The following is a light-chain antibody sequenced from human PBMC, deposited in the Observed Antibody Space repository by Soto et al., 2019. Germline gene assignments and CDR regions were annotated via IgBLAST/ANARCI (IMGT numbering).Light chain of an antibody. Sequence: DIQMTQSPSSLSASVGDRVTITCRASQGIANYLAWYQQKPGKVPKLLIYAASTLQSGVPSRFSGSGSGTDFTLTISSLQPEDVATDYCQKYNSAHWTFGQGTKVEIK. CDR1: QGIANY. CDR2: AAS. CDR3: QKYNSAHWT. J-gene: IGKJ1*01. V-gene: IGKV1-27*01.